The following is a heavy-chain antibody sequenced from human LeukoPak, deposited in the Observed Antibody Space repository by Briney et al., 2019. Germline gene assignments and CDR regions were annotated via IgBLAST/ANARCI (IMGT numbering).Heavy chain of an antibody. Sequence: PSETLSLTCAVYGGSFSGYYWSWIRQPPGKGLEWIGEINHSGSTNYNPSLKSRVTISVDTSKNQFSLKLSSVTAADTAVYNCARAPQHCSSTSCSLSWFDPWGQGTLVTVSS. CDR3: ARAPQHCSSTSCSLSWFDP. V-gene: IGHV4-34*01. J-gene: IGHJ5*02. D-gene: IGHD2-2*01. CDR1: GGSFSGYY. CDR2: INHSGST.